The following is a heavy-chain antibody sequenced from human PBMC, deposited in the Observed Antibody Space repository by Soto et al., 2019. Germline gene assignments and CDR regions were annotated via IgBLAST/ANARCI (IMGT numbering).Heavy chain of an antibody. CDR1: GYSFTTYW. D-gene: IGHD6-19*01. J-gene: IGHJ6*02. V-gene: IGHV5-10-1*01. CDR2: IDPNDSYT. Sequence: GESLKISCKGSGYSFTTYWINWVRQMPGKGLEWVGRIDPNDSYTSYSPSFQGHVTISAGKSIKTAYLQWSSLKASDTAMYYCARSRRGAYSSGWYSPSGYYNYGIDVWGQGTKVTVSS. CDR3: ARSRRGAYSSGWYSPSGYYNYGIDV.